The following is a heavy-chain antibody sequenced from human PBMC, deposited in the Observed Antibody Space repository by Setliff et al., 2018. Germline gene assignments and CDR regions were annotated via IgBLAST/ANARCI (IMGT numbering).Heavy chain of an antibody. J-gene: IGHJ4*02. Sequence: ASVKVSCKASGYTLNNYAMNWVRQAPGQGFEWMGWINTKTGNPTYAQDFTGRLVFSLDTSVNTAFVQISSLKAEDTAVDYCARDGGNGVDYWGQGTLVTVSS. CDR2: INTKTGNP. CDR1: GYTLNNYA. V-gene: IGHV7-4-1*02. CDR3: ARDGGNGVDY. D-gene: IGHD3-16*01.